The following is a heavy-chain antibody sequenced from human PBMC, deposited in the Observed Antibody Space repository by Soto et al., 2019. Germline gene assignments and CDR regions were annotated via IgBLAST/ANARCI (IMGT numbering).Heavy chain of an antibody. CDR3: ARGNHRWLQLWYFDL. V-gene: IGHV1-69*12. CDR2: IIPIFGTV. D-gene: IGHD5-12*01. Sequence: QVQLVQYGAEVKKPGSSVKVSCKASGGTFSNYPINWVRQAPGQGLEWMGGIIPIFGTVNYAQKFQGRVTITADESTSTAYRELSSLRSEDTAVYYCARGNHRWLQLWYFDLWGRGTLVTVSS. J-gene: IGHJ2*01. CDR1: GGTFSNYP.